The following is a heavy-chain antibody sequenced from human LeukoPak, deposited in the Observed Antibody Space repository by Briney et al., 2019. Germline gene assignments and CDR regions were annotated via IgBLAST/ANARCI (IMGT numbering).Heavy chain of an antibody. Sequence: ASVKVSCKASGYTLINHGITWVRQAPGQGLEWMGWISAYNGNADYAQSFQGRVTMTTDTSTSTAYMELRSLRSDDTGVYYCARTPKRFGELYQSADYWGQGTLVTVSS. D-gene: IGHD3-10*01. CDR1: GYTLINHG. CDR3: ARTPKRFGELYQSADY. J-gene: IGHJ4*02. V-gene: IGHV1-18*01. CDR2: ISAYNGNA.